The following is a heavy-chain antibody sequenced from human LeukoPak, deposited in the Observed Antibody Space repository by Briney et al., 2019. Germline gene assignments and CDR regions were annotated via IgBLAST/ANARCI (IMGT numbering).Heavy chain of an antibody. Sequence: SETLSLTCTVSGTFVSGFYWTWIRQPPGKGLEWIGFIYSTGTTSYNSSLQSRVSISVDTSKNQFSLKLKSVIAADTAIYYCAGRWRGTLDYWGQAALVAVSS. V-gene: IGHV4-4*09. CDR2: IYSTGTT. CDR3: AGRWRGTLDY. CDR1: GTFVSGFY. J-gene: IGHJ4*02. D-gene: IGHD5-24*01.